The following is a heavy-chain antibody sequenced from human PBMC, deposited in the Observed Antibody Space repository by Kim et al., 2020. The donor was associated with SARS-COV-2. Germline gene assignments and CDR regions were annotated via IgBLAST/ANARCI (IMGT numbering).Heavy chain of an antibody. CDR1: GFTFSSYA. D-gene: IGHD2-2*01. V-gene: IGHV3-23*01. J-gene: IGHJ6*02. Sequence: GGSLRLSCAASGFTFSSYAMSWVRQAPGKGLEWVSAISGSGGSTYYADSVKGRFTISRDNSKNTLYLQMNSLRAEDTAVYYCAKSICSSTSCSEYLYYYYGMDVWGQGTTVTVSS. CDR2: ISGSGGST. CDR3: AKSICSSTSCSEYLYYYYGMDV.